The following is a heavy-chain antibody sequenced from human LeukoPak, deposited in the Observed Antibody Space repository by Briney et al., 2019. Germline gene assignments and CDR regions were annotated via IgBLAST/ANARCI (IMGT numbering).Heavy chain of an antibody. D-gene: IGHD2-2*01. CDR2: IYYSGST. CDR1: GGSITSHY. Sequence: SETLSLTCTVSGGSITSHYWSWIRQPPGKGLEWIGYIYYSGSTNYNPSLKSRVTISVDTSKNQFSLKLTSVTAADTAVYYCAKVPRYCSSTSCYPYYMAVWDKGPTVTASS. J-gene: IGHJ6*03. CDR3: AKVPRYCSSTSCYPYYMAV. V-gene: IGHV4-59*11.